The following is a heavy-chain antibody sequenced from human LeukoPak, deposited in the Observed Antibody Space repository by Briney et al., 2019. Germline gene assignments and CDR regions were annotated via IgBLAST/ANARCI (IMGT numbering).Heavy chain of an antibody. D-gene: IGHD3-22*01. CDR2: INPGDSDT. Sequence: GESLKISCKGSGCILTNYWIVWVRQMPGKGLEWMGMINPGDSDTRYSPSFQGQVTIPADKSISTAYQQWSSLKASDTAMYYCARRPRYYYDSTAYAFDIRGQGTMVTVSS. CDR3: ARRPRYYYDSTAYAFDI. J-gene: IGHJ3*02. V-gene: IGHV5-51*01. CDR1: GCILTNYW.